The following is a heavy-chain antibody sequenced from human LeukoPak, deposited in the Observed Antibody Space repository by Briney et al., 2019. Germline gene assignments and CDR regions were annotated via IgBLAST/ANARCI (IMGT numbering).Heavy chain of an antibody. D-gene: IGHD6-19*01. J-gene: IGHJ4*02. V-gene: IGHV4-59*08. CDR3: ARRFNSGWGSFDY. CDR2: MHDSGTT. CDR1: GGSISSYY. Sequence: SETLSLTCTVSGGSISSYYWSWIRQPPGKGLEWIAYMHDSGTTTYNPSLKSRVTISVDTSKNHSSLKLNSVTAADTAVYFCARRFNSGWGSFDYWGPGILVTVSS.